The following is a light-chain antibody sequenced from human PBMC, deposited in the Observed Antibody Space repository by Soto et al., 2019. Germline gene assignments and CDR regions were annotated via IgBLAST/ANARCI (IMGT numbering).Light chain of an antibody. J-gene: IGKJ4*01. CDR1: QSVSSNY. V-gene: IGKV3-20*01. Sequence: EIVLTQSPGTLSLSPGERVTLSCRASQSVSSNYLAWYQQKPGQAPRLLIYSASSRATGIPDRFSGSGSGTDFTLTINRLEPEDFAVYYCQQYDGSPRVTFGGGTKVEIK. CDR2: SAS. CDR3: QQYDGSPRVT.